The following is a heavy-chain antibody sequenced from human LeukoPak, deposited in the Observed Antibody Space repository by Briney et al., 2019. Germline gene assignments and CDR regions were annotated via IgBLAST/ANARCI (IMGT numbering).Heavy chain of an antibody. Sequence: SETLSLTCTVSGGSISSGGYYWTWIRQLPGKGLEWIGYIYYSGSTYYNPSLRSRVTISVDTSKNQFSLKLSSVTAADTAVYYCARGSNHYYHYFGSWGQGTLVTVSS. V-gene: IGHV4-31*03. CDR1: GGSISSGGYY. J-gene: IGHJ4*02. CDR2: IYYSGST. CDR3: ARGSNHYYHYFGS. D-gene: IGHD1-14*01.